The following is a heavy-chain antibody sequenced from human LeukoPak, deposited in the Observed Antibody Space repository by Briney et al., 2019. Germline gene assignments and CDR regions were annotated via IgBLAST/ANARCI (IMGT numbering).Heavy chain of an antibody. Sequence: GGSLRLSCAASGFTFSSYAMHWVRQAPGKGLEWVAVISYDGSNKYYADSVKSRFTISRDNSKNTLYLQMNSLRAEDTAVYYCAREIDNWNDPGWFDPWGQGTLVTVSS. D-gene: IGHD1-1*01. CDR3: AREIDNWNDPGWFDP. CDR1: GFTFSSYA. J-gene: IGHJ5*02. V-gene: IGHV3-30*04. CDR2: ISYDGSNK.